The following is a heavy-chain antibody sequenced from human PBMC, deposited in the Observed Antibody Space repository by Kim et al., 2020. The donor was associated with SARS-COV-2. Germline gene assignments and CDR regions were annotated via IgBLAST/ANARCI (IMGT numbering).Heavy chain of an antibody. V-gene: IGHV3-9*01. CDR1: GFTFGDYA. CDR3: AKDITIHSSSWYVGGGMDV. CDR2: ISWNSGSI. D-gene: IGHD6-13*01. Sequence: GGSLRLSCAASGFTFGDYAMHWVRQAPGKGLEWVSGISWNSGSIGYADSVKGRFTISRDNAKNSLYLQMNSLRAEDTALYYCAKDITIHSSSWYVGGGMDVWGQGTTVTVSS. J-gene: IGHJ6*02.